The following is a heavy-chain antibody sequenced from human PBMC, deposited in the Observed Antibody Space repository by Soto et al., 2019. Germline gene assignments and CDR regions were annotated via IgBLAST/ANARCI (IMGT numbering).Heavy chain of an antibody. Sequence: QLQMQESGPGLVKPSETLSLTCIVSGGSINNNAYYWNWIRQSPQKVLEWIGSIYYSGTTYYNPSLQSRITISIDTSRNQFSLKLGSVTAADTAVYFCARRTTSRTNTFDIWGQGTMVIVSS. CDR2: IYYSGTT. D-gene: IGHD1-1*01. CDR1: GGSINNNAYY. V-gene: IGHV4-39*01. CDR3: ARRTTSRTNTFDI. J-gene: IGHJ3*02.